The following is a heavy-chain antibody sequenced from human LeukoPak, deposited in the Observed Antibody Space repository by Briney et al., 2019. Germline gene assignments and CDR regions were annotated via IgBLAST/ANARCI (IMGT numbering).Heavy chain of an antibody. CDR2: ISGSGGST. V-gene: IGHV3-23*01. CDR3: AKLSTVTTRKTANFDY. CDR1: GFTFSSYA. Sequence: PGGSLRLSCAASGFTFSSYAMSWVRQAPGKGLEWVSAISGSGGSTYYADSVKGRFTISRDNSKNTLYLQMNSLRAEDTAVYYCAKLSTVTTRKTANFDYWGQGTLVTVSS. J-gene: IGHJ4*02. D-gene: IGHD4-17*01.